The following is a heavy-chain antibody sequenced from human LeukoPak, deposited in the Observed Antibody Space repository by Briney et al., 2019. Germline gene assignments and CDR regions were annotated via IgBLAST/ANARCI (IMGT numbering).Heavy chain of an antibody. CDR3: ARQLGANDAFDI. J-gene: IGHJ3*02. Sequence: SQTLSLTCAVYGGSFSGYYWSWIRQPPGKGLEWIGEINHSGSTNYNPSLKSRVTISVDTSKNQFSLKLSSVTAADTAVYYCARQLGANDAFDIWGQGTMVTVSS. CDR1: GGSFSGYY. D-gene: IGHD4/OR15-4a*01. CDR2: INHSGST. V-gene: IGHV4-34*01.